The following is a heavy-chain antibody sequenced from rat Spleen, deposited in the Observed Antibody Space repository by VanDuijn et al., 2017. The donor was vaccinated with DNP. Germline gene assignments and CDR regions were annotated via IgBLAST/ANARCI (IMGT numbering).Heavy chain of an antibody. D-gene: IGHD5-1*01. CDR2: IWSDGNI. V-gene: IGHV2-4*01. CDR1: GFSLTNYG. J-gene: IGHJ4*01. Sequence: QVQLKESGPGLVQPSRTLSLTCTVSGFSLTNYGVTWVRQSPGKGLEWIAAIWSDGNIDYNSRLTSRLSITRDTSKSQVLLKLNRLQTEDTATYYCARDRLGAMDAWGQGTSVTVSS. CDR3: ARDRLGAMDA.